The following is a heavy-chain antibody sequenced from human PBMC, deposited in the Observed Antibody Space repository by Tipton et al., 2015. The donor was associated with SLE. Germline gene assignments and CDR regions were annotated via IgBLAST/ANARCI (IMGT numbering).Heavy chain of an antibody. Sequence: TLSLTCTVSGGSISSHYWSWIRQPPGKGLEWIGSIYHSGSTYYNPSLKSRVTISVDTSKNQFSLKLSSVTAADTAVYYCASYSSSYFDYWGQGTLVTVSS. V-gene: IGHV4-59*11. CDR1: GGSISSHY. D-gene: IGHD6-6*01. CDR2: IYHSGST. CDR3: ASYSSSYFDY. J-gene: IGHJ4*02.